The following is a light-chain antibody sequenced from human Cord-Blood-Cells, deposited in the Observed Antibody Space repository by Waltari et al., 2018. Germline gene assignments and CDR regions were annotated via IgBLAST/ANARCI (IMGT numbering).Light chain of an antibody. Sequence: DIQMTQSPSSLSASVGDRVTITCRASQSISSYLNWYQQKPGKAPKLLIYAASSLQSGVPSLVPRPPAPPCVTLPLSPLPPVPFSSCLFQQSYSTPYTFGQGTKLEIK. J-gene: IGKJ2*01. CDR1: QSISSY. V-gene: IGKV1-39*01. CDR3: QQSYSTPYT. CDR2: AAS.